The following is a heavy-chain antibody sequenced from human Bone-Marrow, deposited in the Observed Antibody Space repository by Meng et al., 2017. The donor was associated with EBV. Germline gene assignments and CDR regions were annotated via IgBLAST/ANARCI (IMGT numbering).Heavy chain of an antibody. CDR3: ASNLLGSSGYPD. Sequence: VQLVQSGAEVKKPGASGKVSCKASGYTFTSYAMHWVRQAPGQRLEWMGWINAGNGNTKYSQKFQGRVTITRDTSASTAYMELSRLRSEDTAVYYCASNLLGSSGYPDWGQGTLVTVSS. J-gene: IGHJ4*02. CDR1: GYTFTSYA. V-gene: IGHV1-3*01. CDR2: INAGNGNT. D-gene: IGHD3-22*01.